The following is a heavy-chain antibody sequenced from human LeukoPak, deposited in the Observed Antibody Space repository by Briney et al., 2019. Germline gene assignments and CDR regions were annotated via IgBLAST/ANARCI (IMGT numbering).Heavy chain of an antibody. CDR2: ISYDGSNK. D-gene: IGHD5-12*01. J-gene: IGHJ4*02. V-gene: IGHV3-30*18. CDR3: AKDRHSGYDSFDY. Sequence: GGSLRLSCAASGFPFSSYGMHWVRQAPGKGLEWVAVISYDGSNKYYADSVKGRFTISRDNSKNTLYLQMDSLRAEDTAVYYCAKDRHSGYDSFDYGGQGTRVTVSS. CDR1: GFPFSSYG.